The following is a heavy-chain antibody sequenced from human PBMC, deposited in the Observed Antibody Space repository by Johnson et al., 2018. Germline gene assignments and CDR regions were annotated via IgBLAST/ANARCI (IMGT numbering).Heavy chain of an antibody. V-gene: IGHV3-21*01. J-gene: IGHJ1*01. D-gene: IGHD1-14*01. Sequence: VQLQESGGGFVEPGGSLRLSCAASGFTFSSYSMTWVRQAPGKGLEWVSSLSRSNSYGYYADSVKGRFTISRDNAKNSLDLQMNSLRVGDRAVYYCVRDLSTTTGGYFQHWGQGTLVTVSS. CDR1: GFTFSSYS. CDR2: LSRSNSYG. CDR3: VRDLSTTTGGYFQH.